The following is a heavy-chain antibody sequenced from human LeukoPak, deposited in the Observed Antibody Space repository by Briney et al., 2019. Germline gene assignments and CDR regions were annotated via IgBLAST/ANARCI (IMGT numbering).Heavy chain of an antibody. D-gene: IGHD7-27*01. CDR3: AKSPSWGSGLDAFDI. V-gene: IGHV4-59*01. Sequence: SETLSLTCTVSGGSISNYYWSWIRQPPGKGLEWIGYIYYTGSTKYNPSLKSRVTLSVDSSKTQFSLKLNSVTAADTAVYYFAKSPSWGSGLDAFDIWGQGTMVTVSS. J-gene: IGHJ3*02. CDR2: IYYTGST. CDR1: GGSISNYY.